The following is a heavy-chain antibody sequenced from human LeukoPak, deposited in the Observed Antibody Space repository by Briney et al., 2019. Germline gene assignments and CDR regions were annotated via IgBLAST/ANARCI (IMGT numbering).Heavy chain of an antibody. CDR2: ISAYNGKT. CDR3: ARDAVVVVAATQDYYYYGMDV. CDR1: GYTFTSYG. V-gene: IGHV1-18*01. D-gene: IGHD2-15*01. Sequence: ASVKVSCKASGYTFTSYGISWVRQAPGQGLEWMGWISAYNGKTNYAQKLQGRVTMTTDTSTSTAYMELRSMRSDDTAVYYCARDAVVVVAATQDYYYYGMDVWGQGTTVTVSS. J-gene: IGHJ6*02.